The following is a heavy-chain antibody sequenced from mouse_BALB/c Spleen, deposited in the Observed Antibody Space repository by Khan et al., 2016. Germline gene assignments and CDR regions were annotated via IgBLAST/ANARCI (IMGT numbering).Heavy chain of an antibody. CDR2: INPGSGST. D-gene: IGHD1-1*01. CDR3: AGQCGSSYVGVAY. V-gene: IGHV1-54*01. Sequence: QVQLQQSGADLVRPGTSVKVSCKASGYAFTNVLIDWIKQRLGQGLDWIGVINPGSGSTNYNETLKGTATLPADKSYSHAHMQLSTLTTDDYAVYLCAGQCGSSYVGVAYWGQGTLVTVSA. J-gene: IGHJ3*01. CDR1: GYAFTNVL.